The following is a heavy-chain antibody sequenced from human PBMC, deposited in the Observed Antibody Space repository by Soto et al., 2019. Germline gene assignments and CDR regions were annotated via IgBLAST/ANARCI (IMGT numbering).Heavy chain of an antibody. Sequence: RASETLSLTCSVSVGSISSSSYFWGWIRQPPGKGLEWIGSIYYSGSTYYNPSLKSRVTVSVDTSKNQFSLKLSSVTAADTAVYYCARHPSDFWFDPWGQGTLVTVSS. J-gene: IGHJ5*02. CDR1: VGSISSSSYF. D-gene: IGHD2-21*02. CDR3: ARHPSDFWFDP. CDR2: IYYSGST. V-gene: IGHV4-39*01.